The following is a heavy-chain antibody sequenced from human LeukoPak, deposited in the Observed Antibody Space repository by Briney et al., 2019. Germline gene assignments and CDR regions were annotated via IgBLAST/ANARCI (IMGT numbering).Heavy chain of an antibody. D-gene: IGHD2-21*02. Sequence: GGSLRLSCAASGFTFNSYGMHWVRQAPGKGLEWVAVISYDGSSKYYADSVKGRFTISRDNSKNTLYLQMNSLRAEDTAVYYCAKIPAGGGDSARAFDIWGQGTMVTVSS. J-gene: IGHJ3*02. CDR2: ISYDGSSK. CDR1: GFTFNSYG. V-gene: IGHV3-30*18. CDR3: AKIPAGGGDSARAFDI.